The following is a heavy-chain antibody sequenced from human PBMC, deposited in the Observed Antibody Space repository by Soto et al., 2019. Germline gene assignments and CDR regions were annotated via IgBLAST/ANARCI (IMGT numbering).Heavy chain of an antibody. CDR1: GGSISSGGYY. Sequence: SETLSLTCTVSGGSISSGGYYWSWIRQHPGKGLEWIGYIYYSGSTYYNPSLKSRVTISVDTSKNQFSLKLSSVTAADTAVYYCARDSSSSDYYYYGMDVWGQGTTVTVSS. CDR3: ARDSSSSDYYYYGMDV. D-gene: IGHD6-6*01. CDR2: IYYSGST. J-gene: IGHJ6*02. V-gene: IGHV4-31*03.